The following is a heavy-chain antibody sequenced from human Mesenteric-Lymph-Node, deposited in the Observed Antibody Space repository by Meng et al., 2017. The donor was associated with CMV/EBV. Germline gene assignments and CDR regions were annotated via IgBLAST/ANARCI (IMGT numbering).Heavy chain of an antibody. D-gene: IGHD6-19*01. CDR1: RYHFATYW. Sequence: CKGSRYHFATYWIGWVRQRPGKGLEWMGITYPGDSDTRYRPSFQGQVTISADKSISTAYVQWSSLKASDTAIYYCARMWLDRWAFDFWGQGTLVTVSS. CDR2: TYPGDSDT. CDR3: ARMWLDRWAFDF. V-gene: IGHV5-51*01. J-gene: IGHJ4*02.